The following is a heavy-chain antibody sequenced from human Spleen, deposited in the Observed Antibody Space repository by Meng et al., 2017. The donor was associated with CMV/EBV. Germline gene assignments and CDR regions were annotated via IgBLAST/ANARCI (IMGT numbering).Heavy chain of an antibody. D-gene: IGHD2-2*01. CDR3: ARGQGPADHQAKDY. CDR2: ICSSSSYI. Sequence: ASGFPLSSYRLHWVRPAPGKGLDWVSSICSSSSYIYYADSGKCRFTIYRDKAKSSLYLQMNSLRDEDTAVYYCARGQGPADHQAKDYWGQGTLVTVSS. J-gene: IGHJ4*02. V-gene: IGHV3-21*01. CDR1: GFPLSSYR.